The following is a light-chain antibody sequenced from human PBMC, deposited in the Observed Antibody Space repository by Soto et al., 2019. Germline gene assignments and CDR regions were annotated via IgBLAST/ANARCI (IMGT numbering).Light chain of an antibody. CDR2: TNI. Sequence: QSVLTQPPSASGTPGQRVTISCSGSSSNIGSNIVNWYQQLPGTAPKVLIYTNIQRPSGVPDRFSGSKSGTSASLAISGLQSGDEADYSCATWDDSLNGVVFGGGTKVTVL. V-gene: IGLV1-44*01. J-gene: IGLJ3*02. CDR3: ATWDDSLNGVV. CDR1: SSNIGSNI.